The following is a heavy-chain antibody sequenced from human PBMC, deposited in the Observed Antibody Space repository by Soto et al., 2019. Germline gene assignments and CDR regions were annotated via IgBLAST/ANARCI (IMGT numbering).Heavy chain of an antibody. CDR2: ISSNGEST. D-gene: IGHD2-2*01. V-gene: IGHV3-23*01. CDR3: TKALYCSSTSCYSGGDSFHV. CDR1: GYSLTELS. J-gene: IGHJ3*01. Sequence: GASVKVSCKVSGYSLTELSIHWVRQAPGKGLEWVSIISSNGESTYHTGATYYADSVRGRFTISRDNSKKTLYLQMSSLRADDTAVYFCTKALYCSSTSCYSGGDSFHVWGQGTMVTVS.